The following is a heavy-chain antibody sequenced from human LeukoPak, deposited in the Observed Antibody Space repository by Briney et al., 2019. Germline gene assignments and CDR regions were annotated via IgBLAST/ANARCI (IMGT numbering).Heavy chain of an antibody. Sequence: GGSLRLSCAASGFTFSSYAMSWVRQAPGKGLEWVSYISSSGSTIYYADSVKGRFTISRDNAKNSLYLQMNSLRAEDTAVYYCARDSTSYDSSGYYQLYFDYWGQGTLVTVSS. CDR1: GFTFSSYA. CDR3: ARDSTSYDSSGYYQLYFDY. V-gene: IGHV3-48*03. J-gene: IGHJ4*02. D-gene: IGHD3-22*01. CDR2: ISSSGSTI.